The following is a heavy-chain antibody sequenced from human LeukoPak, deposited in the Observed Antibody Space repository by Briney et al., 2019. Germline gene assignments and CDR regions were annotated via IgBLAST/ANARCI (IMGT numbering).Heavy chain of an antibody. V-gene: IGHV1-18*01. J-gene: IGHJ4*02. CDR3: ARDFFHGHCGGLSCFLLDY. CDR1: GYTFTSYG. Sequence: VASVKVSCKASGYTFTSYGISCVRQAPGQGLEWMGWISGDNGNTNYAQKLQGRVTMTTDTSTSTAYMELRSLRSDDTAVYYCARDFFHGHCGGLSCFLLDYWGQGSLVTVSS. D-gene: IGHD2-15*01. CDR2: ISGDNGNT.